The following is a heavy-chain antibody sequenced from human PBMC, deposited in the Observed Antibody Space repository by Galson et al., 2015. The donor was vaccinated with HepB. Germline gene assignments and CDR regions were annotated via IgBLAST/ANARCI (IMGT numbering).Heavy chain of an antibody. CDR3: AKGAILGASHHYCDY. D-gene: IGHD3-16*01. Sequence: SLRLSCATSGFRFTKYSMSWVRQAPGKGLQWVSAITAGGERTSYADSVKGRFTISRDSSSNTVFLLMTSLRVDDTAIYYCAKGAILGASHHYCDYWGQGTLVTVSS. J-gene: IGHJ4*02. V-gene: IGHV3-23*01. CDR1: GFRFTKYS. CDR2: ITAGGERT.